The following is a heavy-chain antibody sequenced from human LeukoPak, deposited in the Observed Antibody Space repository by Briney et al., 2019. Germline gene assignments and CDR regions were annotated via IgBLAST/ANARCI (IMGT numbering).Heavy chain of an antibody. CDR1: GYTFTGYY. Sequence: GASVKVSCKASGYTFTGYYMHWVRQAPGQGLEWMGWINPNRGGTNYAQKFQGRVTMTRDTSISTAYMELSRLRSDDTAVYYCARDQSRGYGFDYWGQGTLVTVSS. CDR2: INPNRGGT. J-gene: IGHJ4*02. CDR3: ARDQSRGYGFDY. D-gene: IGHD5-12*01. V-gene: IGHV1-2*02.